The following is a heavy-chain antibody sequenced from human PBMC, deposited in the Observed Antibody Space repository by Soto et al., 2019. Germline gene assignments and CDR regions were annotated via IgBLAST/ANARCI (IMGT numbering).Heavy chain of an antibody. J-gene: IGHJ4*02. CDR2: ISYDGSNK. V-gene: IGHV3-30*18. Sequence: GGSLRLSCAASGFTFSSYGMHWVRQAPGKGLEWVAVISYDGSNKYYADSVKGRFTISRDNSKNTLYLQMNSLRAEDTAVYYCAKATSGYYSYFDYWGQGTLVTVSS. CDR1: GFTFSSYG. CDR3: AKATSGYYSYFDY. D-gene: IGHD3-22*01.